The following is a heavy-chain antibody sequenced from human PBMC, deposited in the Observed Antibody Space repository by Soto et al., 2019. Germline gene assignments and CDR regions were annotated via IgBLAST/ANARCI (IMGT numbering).Heavy chain of an antibody. Sequence: ASVKVSCKASAYTFTSYGFSWVRQAPGQGLEWMGWISAYNGNTNYAQKLQGRVTMTTDTSTTTAYMELRSLRSDDTAVYYCATAGDCYDTSGYFYWGQGALVTVSS. CDR1: AYTFTSYG. V-gene: IGHV1-18*01. CDR2: ISAYNGNT. D-gene: IGHD3-22*01. CDR3: ATAGDCYDTSGYFY. J-gene: IGHJ4*02.